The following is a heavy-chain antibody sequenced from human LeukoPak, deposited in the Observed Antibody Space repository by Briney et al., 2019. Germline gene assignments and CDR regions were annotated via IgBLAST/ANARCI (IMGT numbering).Heavy chain of an antibody. CDR3: ARDVSVGATAFYY. CDR2: ISSSSSYI. Sequence: GGSLRLSCAASGFTFSSYSMNWVRQAPGKGLEWVSSISSSSSYIYYADSVKGRFTISRDNAKNSLYLQMNSLRAEDTAVYYCARDVSVGATAFYYWGQGTLVTVSS. V-gene: IGHV3-21*01. J-gene: IGHJ4*02. CDR1: GFTFSSYS. D-gene: IGHD1-26*01.